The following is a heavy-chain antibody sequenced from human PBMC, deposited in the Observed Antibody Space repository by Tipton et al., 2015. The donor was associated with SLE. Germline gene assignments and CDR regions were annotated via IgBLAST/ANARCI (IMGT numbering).Heavy chain of an antibody. V-gene: IGHV3-48*03. CDR2: TSSKGTTI. Sequence: SLRLYCAASGFIFSTYEMNWVRQAPGKGLEWVSYTSSKGTTIKYADSVKGRFTISRDNAKNSVYLQMNSLRAEDTALYYCAREPSTEAFDSWGQGALVTVSS. CDR1: GFIFSTYE. CDR3: AREPSTEAFDS. J-gene: IGHJ4*02.